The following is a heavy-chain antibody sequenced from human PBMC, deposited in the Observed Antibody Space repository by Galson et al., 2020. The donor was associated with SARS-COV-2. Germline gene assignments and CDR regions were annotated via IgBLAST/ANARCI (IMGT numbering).Heavy chain of an antibody. D-gene: IGHD3-9*01. CDR3: ARSRATIFWRGVFDY. V-gene: IGHV3-48*03. CDR2: ISSSGSTI. Sequence: GGSLRLSCAASGFTFSRYEMNWVRQAPGKGLEWVSYISSSGSTIYYADSVKGRFTISRDNAKNSLYLQMNSLRAEDTAVYYCARSRATIFWRGVFDYWGQGTLVTVSS. J-gene: IGHJ4*02. CDR1: GFTFSRYE.